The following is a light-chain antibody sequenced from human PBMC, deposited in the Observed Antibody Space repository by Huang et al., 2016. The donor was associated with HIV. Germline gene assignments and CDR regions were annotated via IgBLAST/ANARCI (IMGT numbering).Light chain of an antibody. CDR2: DAS. CDR1: QTIGDN. Sequence: IVLTQSPATLSFFPGQSVTLSCRASQTIGDNLAWYQQKPGQSPKLLIYDASHRATGIPDRFSGGGSGTDFTLTISSLEPEDFAVYYCQQRSDWLSFGGGTRV. CDR3: QQRSDWLS. J-gene: IGKJ4*01. V-gene: IGKV3-11*01.